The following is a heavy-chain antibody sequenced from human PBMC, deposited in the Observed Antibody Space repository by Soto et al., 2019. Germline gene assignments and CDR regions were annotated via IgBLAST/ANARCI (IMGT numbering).Heavy chain of an antibody. CDR3: ARVLRGVVNWFDP. CDR1: GYTFTNFG. Sequence: HLVQSGPEVKKTGASVTVSCKTSGYTFTNFGLSWVRQAPGQGLEWMGWIATYNSNKNYAQKFQGRLTLTTDTSTSTGYMELKSLEYDDTAVYYCARVLRGVVNWFDPWGQGTLVTVSS. J-gene: IGHJ5*02. D-gene: IGHD3-10*01. V-gene: IGHV1-18*01. CDR2: IATYNSNK.